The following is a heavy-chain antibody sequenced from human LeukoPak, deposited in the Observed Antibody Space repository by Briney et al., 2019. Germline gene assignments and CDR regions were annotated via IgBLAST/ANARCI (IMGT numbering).Heavy chain of an antibody. J-gene: IGHJ4*02. V-gene: IGHV4-59*01. CDR2: IYYSGDS. CDR1: GGSISSYY. CDR3: ARGLYEYGDLPLGY. D-gene: IGHD4-17*01. Sequence: SETLSLTCTVSGGSISSYYWSWIRQPPGKGLEWIGCIYYSGDSNYNPSLKSRVTISIDTSKSQFSLNLISVTAADTAVHYCARGLYEYGDLPLGYWGQGTLVTVSS.